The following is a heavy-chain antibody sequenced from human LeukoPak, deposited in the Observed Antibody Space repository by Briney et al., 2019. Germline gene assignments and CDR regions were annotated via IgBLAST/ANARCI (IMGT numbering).Heavy chain of an antibody. Sequence: GGFLRLSCAASGFTFSSNDMSWVRQAPGKGLEWVSLVYAGGYSSTFYSDSVKGRFTGSRHDSKNTLDLQMNGLRPDDTAVYYCLRQGVGDPPRWGQGTLVTVSS. CDR1: GFTFSSND. CDR2: VYAGGYSST. J-gene: IGHJ4*02. CDR3: LRQGVGDPPR. D-gene: IGHD3-16*01. V-gene: IGHV3-53*04.